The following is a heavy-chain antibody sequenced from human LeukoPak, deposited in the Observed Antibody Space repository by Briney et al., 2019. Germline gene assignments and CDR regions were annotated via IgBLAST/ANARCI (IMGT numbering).Heavy chain of an antibody. V-gene: IGHV4-34*01. J-gene: IGHJ6*03. D-gene: IGHD2-2*02. CDR3: ARGGNDIVVVPAAIHYYYYMDV. CDR1: GGSISSYY. CDR2: INHSGST. Sequence: PSETLSLTCTVSGGSISSYYWSWIRQPPGKGLEWIGEINHSGSTNYNPSLKSRVTISVDTSKNQFSLKLSSVTAADTAVYYCARGGNDIVVVPAAIHYYYYMDVWGKGTTVTVSS.